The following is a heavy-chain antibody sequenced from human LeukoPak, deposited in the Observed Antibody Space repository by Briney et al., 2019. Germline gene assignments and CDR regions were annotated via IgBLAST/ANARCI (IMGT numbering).Heavy chain of an antibody. Sequence: GGSLRLSCLGSGFTFSTYWMSWVRQAPGKGLEWVSAISGSGGSTYYADSVKGRFTISRDNSKNTLYLQMNSLRAEDTAVYYCAKGKWLRLFDYWGQGTLVTVSS. V-gene: IGHV3-23*01. J-gene: IGHJ4*02. CDR3: AKGKWLRLFDY. CDR1: GFTFSTYW. D-gene: IGHD5-12*01. CDR2: ISGSGGST.